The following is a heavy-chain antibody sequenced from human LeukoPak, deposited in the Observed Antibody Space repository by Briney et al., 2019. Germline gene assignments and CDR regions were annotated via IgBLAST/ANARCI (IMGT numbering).Heavy chain of an antibody. CDR2: ITSSGSTI. V-gene: IGHV3-48*03. CDR1: GFTFSAYD. CDR3: ARPGYSSSWSAFDI. J-gene: IGHJ3*02. D-gene: IGHD6-13*01. Sequence: GGFLRLSCAASGFTFSAYDMNWVRQAPGKGLEWVSHITSSGSTIYYADSVKGRFTISRDNAKNSLYLQMNSLRAEDTAVYYCARPGYSSSWSAFDIWGQGTMVTVSS.